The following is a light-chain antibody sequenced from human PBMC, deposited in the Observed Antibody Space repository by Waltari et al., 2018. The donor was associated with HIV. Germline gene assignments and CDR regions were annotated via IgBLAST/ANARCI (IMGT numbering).Light chain of an antibody. CDR2: KDD. V-gene: IGLV3-25*03. Sequence: SYELTQPPSVSVSPGQTARITCPVDALPKQFAYWYQQKAGQAPLMVIYKDDKRPSGIPDRFSGSMSGTTVTLIISGVQPEDEADYYCESADDSGDHWVFGGGTKLSVL. CDR1: ALPKQF. J-gene: IGLJ3*02. CDR3: ESADDSGDHWV.